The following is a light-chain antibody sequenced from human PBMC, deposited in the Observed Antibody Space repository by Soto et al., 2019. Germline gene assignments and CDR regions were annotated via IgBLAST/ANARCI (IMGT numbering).Light chain of an antibody. Sequence: QSALTQPASVSGSPGQSITISCTGTSSDVGGYNYVSWYQQHQGKAPKFMIYDVSNRPSGLSNRFSGSKSGNTASLTSSGLQAEDEADYYCSSYTTSNTRQIVFGTGTKLTVL. CDR3: SSYTTSNTRQIV. J-gene: IGLJ1*01. CDR1: SSDVGGYNY. V-gene: IGLV2-14*01. CDR2: DVS.